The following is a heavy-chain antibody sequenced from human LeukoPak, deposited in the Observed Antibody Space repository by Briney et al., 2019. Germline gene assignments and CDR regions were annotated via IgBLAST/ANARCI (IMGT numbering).Heavy chain of an antibody. D-gene: IGHD2-15*01. CDR3: ARDEYICSGGSCYAPIDY. Sequence: GGSLRLSCKASGFSFDDYTMHWVRQAPGKGLEWVSGIIWNSDKIAYADSVKGRFTISRDNAKNSLYLQMNSLRAEDMAMYYCARDEYICSGGSCYAPIDYWGQGTLVTVSS. CDR2: IIWNSDKI. J-gene: IGHJ4*02. CDR1: GFSFDDYT. V-gene: IGHV3-9*03.